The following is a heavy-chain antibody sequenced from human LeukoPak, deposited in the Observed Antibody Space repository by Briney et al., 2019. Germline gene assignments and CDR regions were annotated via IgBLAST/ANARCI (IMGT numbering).Heavy chain of an antibody. CDR1: GGSISSYY. CDR3: ARFSYSSSDFDY. Sequence: SETLSLTCTVSGGSISSYYWSWIRQPPGKGLEWIGYIYYSGSTNYNPSLKSRITISVDTSKMQFSLKVSSVTAADTAVYYCARFSYSSSDFDYWGQGTLVTVSS. D-gene: IGHD6-6*01. CDR2: IYYSGST. J-gene: IGHJ4*02. V-gene: IGHV4-59*01.